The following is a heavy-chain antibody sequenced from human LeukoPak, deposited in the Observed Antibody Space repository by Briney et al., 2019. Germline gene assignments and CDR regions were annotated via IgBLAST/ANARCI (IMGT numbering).Heavy chain of an antibody. CDR1: GYTFTNYG. CDR2: ISTYNGNT. J-gene: IGHJ3*02. D-gene: IGHD1-7*01. CDR3: ARVGNWNYENAFDI. V-gene: IGHV1-18*01. Sequence: ASVKVSCKASGYTFTNYGISWVRQAPGQGLEWMGWISTYNGNTKYTQELQGRVTMTTDTSTSTAYMELRSLRSDDTAVYYCARVGNWNYENAFDIWGQGTMVTVSS.